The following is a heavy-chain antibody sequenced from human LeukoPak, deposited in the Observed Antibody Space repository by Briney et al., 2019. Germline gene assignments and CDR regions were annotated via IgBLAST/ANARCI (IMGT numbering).Heavy chain of an antibody. J-gene: IGHJ4*02. CDR2: IKQDGSEK. V-gene: IGHV3-7*03. D-gene: IGHD2-2*01. CDR1: GFTFSSYW. CDR3: AKIGCDIVPTAHLDY. Sequence: PGGSLRLSCAASGFTFSSYWMSWIRQAPGKGLEWVANIKQDGSEKYYVDSVKGRFTISRDNSKNTLYLQMNGLRAEDTAVYYCAKIGCDIVPTAHLDYWGQGTLVTVSS.